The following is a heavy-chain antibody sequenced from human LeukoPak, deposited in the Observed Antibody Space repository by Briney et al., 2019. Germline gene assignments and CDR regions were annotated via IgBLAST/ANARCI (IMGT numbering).Heavy chain of an antibody. D-gene: IGHD3-10*01. Sequence: SETLSLTCTVSGGSISSGGYYWSWIRQHPGKGLEWIGYIYYSGSTYYNPSLKSRVTISVDTSKNQFSLKLSSVTAADTAVYYCARDRTIITMVRGVPGYWGQGTLVTVSS. V-gene: IGHV4-31*03. J-gene: IGHJ4*02. CDR1: GGSISSGGYY. CDR3: ARDRTIITMVRGVPGY. CDR2: IYYSGST.